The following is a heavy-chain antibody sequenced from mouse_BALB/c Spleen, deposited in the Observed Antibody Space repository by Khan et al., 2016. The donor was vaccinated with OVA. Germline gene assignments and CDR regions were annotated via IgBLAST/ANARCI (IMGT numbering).Heavy chain of an antibody. CDR2: FSGGGKYI. CDR1: GFNFSDYY. V-gene: IGHV5-4*02. Sequence: EVELVESGGGLVKPGGSLNLSCAASGFNFSDYYMYWVRQTLEKRLEWVATFSGGGKYIYYIDSVKGRFTISRDNAKNILYLQLTRLKSEETGTYYCAKGHYGNQLSYWGQGALVTVSA. J-gene: IGHJ3*01. CDR3: AKGHYGNQLSY. D-gene: IGHD2-1*01.